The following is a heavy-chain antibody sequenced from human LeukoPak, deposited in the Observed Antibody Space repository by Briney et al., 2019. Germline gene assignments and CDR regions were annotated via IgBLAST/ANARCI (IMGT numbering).Heavy chain of an antibody. CDR3: AGCSTVTTYYYSYYMDI. J-gene: IGHJ6*03. Sequence: GGSLRLSYAASRFTFSNSWMSWVRLAPGKGMEWVANIKQDGSEKYYVDSVKGRFTISRDNAKNSLYLQMNSLRAEDTAVYYCAGCSTVTTYYYSYYMDIWGKGTTVTVSS. CDR2: IKQDGSEK. CDR1: RFTFSNSW. D-gene: IGHD4-17*01. V-gene: IGHV3-7*01.